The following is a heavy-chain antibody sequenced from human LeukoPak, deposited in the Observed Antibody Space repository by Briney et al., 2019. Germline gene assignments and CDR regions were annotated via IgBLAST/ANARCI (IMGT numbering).Heavy chain of an antibody. CDR2: INSDGSST. CDR3: ARVSHYYDSSGYSSGDY. Sequence: GSLRLSCAASGFTFSSYWMHWVRQAPGKGLVWVSRINSDGSSTTYADSVKSRFTISRDNAKNTLYLQMNSLRAEDTAVYYCARVSHYYDSSGYSSGDYWGQGTLVTVSS. D-gene: IGHD3-22*01. V-gene: IGHV3-74*01. CDR1: GFTFSSYW. J-gene: IGHJ4*02.